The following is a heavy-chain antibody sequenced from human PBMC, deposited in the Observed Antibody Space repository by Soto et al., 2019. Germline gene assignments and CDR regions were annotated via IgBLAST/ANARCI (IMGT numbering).Heavy chain of an antibody. J-gene: IGHJ6*02. Sequence: KPGGSLCLSCAVYGFSFSSYSMNWVRQAPGKGLEWVSSISGSRSYIYYADPMKGRFTTSDDNTNNSLYLQMTSTRAEDTAFYYCTGEVPADNYYYYYYAMDVWGQGTTVTVSS. CDR3: TGEVPADNYYYYYYAMDV. CDR2: ISGSRSYI. V-gene: IGHV3-21*01. D-gene: IGHD2-2*01. CDR1: GFSFSSYS.